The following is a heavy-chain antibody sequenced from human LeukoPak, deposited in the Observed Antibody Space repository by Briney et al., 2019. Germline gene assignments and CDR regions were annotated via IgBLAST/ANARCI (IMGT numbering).Heavy chain of an antibody. V-gene: IGHV3-23*01. CDR3: ARDLGEGAYDWSRNYFDY. J-gene: IGHJ4*02. Sequence: GGSLRLSCAASGFTFSRYAMTWVRQAPGKGLDWVSTIGVTGSTHYVDSVKGRFTVSRDNSKTTLYLQMNSPRAEDTAVYYCARDLGEGAYDWSRNYFDYWGQGTLVTVSS. D-gene: IGHD5-12*01. CDR2: IGVTGST. CDR1: GFTFSRYA.